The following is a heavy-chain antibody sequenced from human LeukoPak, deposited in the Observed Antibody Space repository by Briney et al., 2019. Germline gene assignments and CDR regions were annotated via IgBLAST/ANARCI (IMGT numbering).Heavy chain of an antibody. D-gene: IGHD1-26*01. J-gene: IGHJ4*02. V-gene: IGHV3-30-3*01. CDR1: GFTFSSYA. CDR2: ISYDGSNK. Sequence: GGSLRHSCAAAGFTFSSYAMHWVRQAPGKGLEWVAVISYDGSNKYYADSVKGRFTISRDNSKNTLYLQMNSLRAEDTAVYYCATSGSYWIEWGQGTLVTVSS. CDR3: ATSGSYWIE.